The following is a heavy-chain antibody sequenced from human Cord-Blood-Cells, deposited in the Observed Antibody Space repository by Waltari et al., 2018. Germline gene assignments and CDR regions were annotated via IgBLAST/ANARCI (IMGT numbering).Heavy chain of an antibody. CDR3: ARLLPSYYDFWSGYSAFDY. V-gene: IGHV5-51*01. D-gene: IGHD3-3*01. CDR1: GYSFTSYW. Sequence: EVQLVQSGAEVKKPRESLKISCKGSGYSFTSYWTGWVRQMPGKTLEWMGIIYPGDSDTRYSPSFQGQVTISADKSISTAYLQWSSLKASDTAMYYCARLLPSYYDFWSGYSAFDYWGQGTLVTVSS. J-gene: IGHJ4*02. CDR2: IYPGDSDT.